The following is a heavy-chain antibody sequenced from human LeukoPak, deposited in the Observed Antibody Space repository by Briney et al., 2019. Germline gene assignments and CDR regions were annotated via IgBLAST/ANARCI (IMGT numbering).Heavy chain of an antibody. Sequence: SVKASCKASGGTFSNYAISWVRQAPGQGLEWMGGIIPIFGTANYAQKFQDRVTITADKSTSTAYMELSSLRSEDTAVYYCARVVGLTGYSSTWYSGYYYYMDVWGKGTTVTVSS. CDR2: IIPIFGTA. J-gene: IGHJ6*03. CDR1: GGTFSNYA. D-gene: IGHD6-13*01. CDR3: ARVVGLTGYSSTWYSGYYYYMDV. V-gene: IGHV1-69*06.